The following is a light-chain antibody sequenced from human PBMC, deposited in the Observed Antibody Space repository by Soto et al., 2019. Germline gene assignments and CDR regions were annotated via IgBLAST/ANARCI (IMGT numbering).Light chain of an antibody. V-gene: IGKV1-5*03. CDR1: QSISSW. J-gene: IGKJ2*01. Sequence: DIQMTQSPSTLSASVGDRVTITCRASQSISSWLAWYQQKPGIAPNLLIYKASSLQSGVPSRFSGSGSGTEFALTISSLQPDDFATYYCQQYNSYSYTFGQGTKVDI. CDR2: KAS. CDR3: QQYNSYSYT.